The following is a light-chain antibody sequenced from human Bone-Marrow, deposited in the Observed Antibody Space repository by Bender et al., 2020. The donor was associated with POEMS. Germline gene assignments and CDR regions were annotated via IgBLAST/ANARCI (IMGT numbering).Light chain of an antibody. Sequence: QSALTQPASVSGSPGQSITISCTGTSSDIGTYYYVSWYQQLPGKTPKLMIYAASKRPSDVSPRFSGSKSGNTASLTISGLQAEDEADYFCCSYAGSDTWVFGGGSRLTVL. V-gene: IGLV2-23*01. J-gene: IGLJ3*02. CDR1: SSDIGTYYY. CDR3: CSYAGSDTWV. CDR2: AAS.